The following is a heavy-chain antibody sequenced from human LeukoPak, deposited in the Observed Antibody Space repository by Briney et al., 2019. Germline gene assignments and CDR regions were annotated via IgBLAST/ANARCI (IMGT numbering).Heavy chain of an antibody. V-gene: IGHV4-61*02. Sequence: PSETLSLTCTVSGGSISSDNYYWSWIRQPAGKGLEWIGRINVSGSTNYNASLKSRVTISIDTSKNQFSLKLSSVTAADTAVYYCARDGTSNYDVLTGDRWDDFWGQGTMVTVSS. CDR2: INVSGST. J-gene: IGHJ3*01. CDR1: GGSISSDNYY. D-gene: IGHD3-9*01. CDR3: ARDGTSNYDVLTGDRWDDF.